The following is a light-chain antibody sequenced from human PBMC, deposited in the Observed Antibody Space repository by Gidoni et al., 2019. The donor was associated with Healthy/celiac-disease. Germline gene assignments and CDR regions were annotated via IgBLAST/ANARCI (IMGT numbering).Light chain of an antibody. CDR3: QQYNSYPWT. CDR1: QSISSW. V-gene: IGKV1-5*03. Sequence: DIQMTQSPSTLSASVGDRVTITCRASQSISSWLAWYQQKPGKAPKLLIYKASSLESGVPSRFSGSGSGTEFTLTSSSLQPDDFATYYCQQYNSYPWTFGQGTKVKSN. CDR2: KAS. J-gene: IGKJ1*01.